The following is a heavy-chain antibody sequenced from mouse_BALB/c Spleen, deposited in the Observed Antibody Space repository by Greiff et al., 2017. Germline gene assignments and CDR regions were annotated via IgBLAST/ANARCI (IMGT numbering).Heavy chain of an antibody. CDR1: GFTFSSYG. V-gene: IGHV5-6*02. CDR3: ARSTMITTGAMDY. J-gene: IGHJ4*01. CDR2: ISSGGSYT. Sequence: DVKLVESGGDLVKPGGSLKLSCAASGFTFSSYGMSWVRQTPDKRLEWVATISSGGSYTYYPDSVKGRFTISRDNAKNTLYLQMCSLKSDDTDMYYCARSTMITTGAMDYWGQGTSGTVSS. D-gene: IGHD2-4*01.